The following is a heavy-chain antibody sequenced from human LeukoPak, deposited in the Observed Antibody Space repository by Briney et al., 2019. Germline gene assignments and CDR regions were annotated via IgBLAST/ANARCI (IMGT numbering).Heavy chain of an antibody. CDR3: AIAVAGTGFDY. V-gene: IGHV1-3*01. J-gene: IGHJ4*02. CDR1: GYTFTSYA. Sequence: ASLKVSCKASGYTFTSYAMHWVRQAPGQRLEWMGWINAGNGNTKYSQKFQGRVTITRDTSASTAYMELSSLRSDDTAVYYCAIAVAGTGFDYWGQGTLVTVSS. CDR2: INAGNGNT. D-gene: IGHD6-19*01.